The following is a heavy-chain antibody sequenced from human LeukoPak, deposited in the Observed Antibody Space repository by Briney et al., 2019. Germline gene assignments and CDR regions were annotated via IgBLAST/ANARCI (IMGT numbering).Heavy chain of an antibody. V-gene: IGHV3-11*01. CDR2: ISSSGSTI. CDR3: ARGSYAQNAFDI. D-gene: IGHD2-2*01. J-gene: IGHJ3*02. Sequence: PGGSLRLSCAASGFTFSDCYMSWIRQAPGKGLEGVSYISSSGSTIYYADSVKGRFTISRDNAKNSLYLQMNSLRAEDTAVYYCARGSYAQNAFDIWGQGTMVTVSS. CDR1: GFTFSDCY.